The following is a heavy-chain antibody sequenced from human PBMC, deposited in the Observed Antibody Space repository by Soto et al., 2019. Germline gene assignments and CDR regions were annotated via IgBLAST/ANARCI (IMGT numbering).Heavy chain of an antibody. V-gene: IGHV4-30-4*01. CDR2: IYYTGKT. J-gene: IGHJ5*02. Sequence: SETLSLTCSVSGGYIHVGGYYWTWIRQRPGKGLEWMGYIYYTGKTYYNPSLESRLTMSVDRSKIQFSLRLTSVTAADTAVYFCGRDLTSNANCIDPWGQGTLVTVSS. D-gene: IGHD2-2*01. CDR3: GRDLTSNANCIDP. CDR1: GGYIHVGGYY.